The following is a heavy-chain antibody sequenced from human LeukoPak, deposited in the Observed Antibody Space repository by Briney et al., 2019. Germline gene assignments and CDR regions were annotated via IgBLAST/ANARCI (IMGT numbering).Heavy chain of an antibody. CDR3: AKDLVVVVVAATEGRIGY. CDR1: GFTFSSYG. CDR2: ISGSGGST. J-gene: IGHJ4*02. Sequence: PGGSLRLSCAASGFTFSSYGMHWVRQAPGKGLEWVSAISGSGGSTYYADSVKGRFTISRDNSKNTLYLQMNSLRAEDTAVYYCAKDLVVVVVAATEGRIGYWGQGTLVTVSS. D-gene: IGHD2-15*01. V-gene: IGHV3-23*01.